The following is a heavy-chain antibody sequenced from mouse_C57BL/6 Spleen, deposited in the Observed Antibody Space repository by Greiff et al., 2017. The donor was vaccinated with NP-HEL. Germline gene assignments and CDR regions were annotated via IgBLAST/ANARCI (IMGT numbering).Heavy chain of an antibody. CDR3: ARDLPDYFDY. CDR2: IHPNSGST. D-gene: IGHD5-1*01. Sequence: QVQLKQPGAELVKPGASVKLSCKASGYTFTSYWMHWVKQRPGQGLEWIGMIHPNSGSTNYNEKFKSKATLTVDKSSSTAYMQLSSLTSEDSAVYYCARDLPDYFDYWGQGTTLTVSS. V-gene: IGHV1-64*01. CDR1: GYTFTSYW. J-gene: IGHJ2*01.